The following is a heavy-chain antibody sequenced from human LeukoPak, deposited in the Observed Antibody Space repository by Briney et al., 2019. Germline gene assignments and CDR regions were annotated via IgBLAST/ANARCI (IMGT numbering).Heavy chain of an antibody. CDR2: IRGKAYGGTT. J-gene: IGHJ4*02. D-gene: IGHD3-9*01. CDR3: VRDKDWSYDY. CDR1: GFTLVDYG. Sequence: AGGSLRLSCTASGFTLVDYGVGWVRQAPGRGLQWVGFIRGKAYGGTTEYAASVKGRFSISRDDSNTIAYPHMNSLKTEDTAVYYCVRDKDWSYDYWGQGTLVTVSS. V-gene: IGHV3-49*04.